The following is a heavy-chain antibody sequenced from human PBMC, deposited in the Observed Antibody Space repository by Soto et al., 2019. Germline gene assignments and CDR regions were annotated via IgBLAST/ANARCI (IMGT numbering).Heavy chain of an antibody. J-gene: IGHJ6*02. CDR2: IYPGDSDT. CDR1: GYSFTSYW. CDR3: ARMGAIVATINPYYYYGMDV. Sequence: GESLKISCKGSGYSFTSYWIGWVRQMPGKGLEWMGIIYPGDSDTRYSPSFQGQVTISADKSISTAYLRWSSLKASDTAMYYCARMGAIVATINPYYYYGMDVWGQGTTVTVSS. D-gene: IGHD5-12*01. V-gene: IGHV5-51*01.